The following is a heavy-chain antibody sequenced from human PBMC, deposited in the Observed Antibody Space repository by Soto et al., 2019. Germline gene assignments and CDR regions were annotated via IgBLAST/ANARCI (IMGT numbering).Heavy chain of an antibody. CDR2: INPSGGST. V-gene: IGHV1-46*01. Sequence: GASVKVSCKASGYTFTSYYMHWVRQAPGQGLEWMGIINPSGGSTSYAQKFQGRFTISRDNAKNSLYLQMNSLRAEDTAVYYCLVSRITIFGVVPGVDYWGQGTLVTVS. D-gene: IGHD3-3*01. J-gene: IGHJ4*02. CDR1: GYTFTSYY. CDR3: LVSRITIFGVVPGVDY.